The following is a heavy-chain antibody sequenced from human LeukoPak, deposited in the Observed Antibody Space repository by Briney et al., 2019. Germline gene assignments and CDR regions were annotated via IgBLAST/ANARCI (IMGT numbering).Heavy chain of an antibody. CDR3: AREPPGAHAFDI. J-gene: IGHJ3*02. Sequence: SETLSLTCAVSGGSISSGGYSWSWIRQPPGKGLEWIGYIYHSGSTYYNPSLKSRVTISVDRSKNQFSLKLSSVTAADTAVYYCAREPPGAHAFDIWGQGTMVTVSS. CDR2: IYHSGST. V-gene: IGHV4-30-2*01. CDR1: GGSISSGGYS. D-gene: IGHD1-1*01.